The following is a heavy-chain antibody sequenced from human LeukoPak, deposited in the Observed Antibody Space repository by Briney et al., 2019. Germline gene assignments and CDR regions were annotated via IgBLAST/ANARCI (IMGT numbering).Heavy chain of an antibody. Sequence: GGSLRLSCAASGFTLSIYGMHWVRHAPDKGGEWVSHIWYDRSNRYYTDSVKGRFTISRENPKTTLYLQIHSQRVENAAVYFFANDGWRGGYCFSDFQRIDVWGQGTSVSVSS. CDR2: IWYDRSNR. J-gene: IGHJ6*02. CDR3: ANDGWRGGYCFSDFQRIDV. V-gene: IGHV3-30*02. CDR1: GFTLSIYG. D-gene: IGHD2-21*02.